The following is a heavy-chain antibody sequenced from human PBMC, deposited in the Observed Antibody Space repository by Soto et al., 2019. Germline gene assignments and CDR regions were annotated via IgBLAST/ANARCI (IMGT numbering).Heavy chain of an antibody. CDR1: GFTFSRNW. D-gene: IGHD5-18*01. CDR3: EREGVGYSYGNFDY. CDR2: INSDGSST. Sequence: EVQLVESGGGLVQPGGSLRLSCAASGFTFSRNWMHWVRQAPGKGLVWVSRINSDGSSTFSADSVKGRFTISRDNAKNTLYLQMNGLRAEDTAVYYCEREGVGYSYGNFDYWGQGTLVTVAS. J-gene: IGHJ4*02. V-gene: IGHV3-74*01.